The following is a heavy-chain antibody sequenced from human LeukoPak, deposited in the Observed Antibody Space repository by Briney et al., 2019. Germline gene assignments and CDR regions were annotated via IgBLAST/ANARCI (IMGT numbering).Heavy chain of an antibody. CDR2: ISGSGGTT. V-gene: IGHV3-23*01. Sequence: GGSLRLSCVASGFTFSSYAMSWVRQAPGKGLEWVSGISGSGGTTYYVDSVKGRFTISRDNSENTLYLQMNSLRAEDTAVYYCAKSRSGRYDFDFWGQGTLVTVSS. CDR3: AKSRSGRYDFDF. D-gene: IGHD6-19*01. CDR1: GFTFSSYA. J-gene: IGHJ4*02.